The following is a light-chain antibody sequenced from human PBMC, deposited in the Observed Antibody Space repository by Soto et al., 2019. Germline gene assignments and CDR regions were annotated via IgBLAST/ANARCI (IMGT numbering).Light chain of an antibody. V-gene: IGKV1-39*01. CDR3: QQSYSTPYT. CDR1: QSISGY. CDR2: ATS. J-gene: IGKJ2*01. Sequence: DLQMTQSPSSMSASVGDRVTITCRASQSISGYLNWYQQKPGTAPKLLIYATSSLQSGVPSRFSGSGSGTDFTLTISNLQPEDFATYYCQQSYSTPYTFGQGTKLEIK.